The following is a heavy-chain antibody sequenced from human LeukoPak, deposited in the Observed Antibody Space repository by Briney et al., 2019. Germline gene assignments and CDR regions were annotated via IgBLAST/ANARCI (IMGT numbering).Heavy chain of an antibody. Sequence: GGSVRVSCKASGYTFTAYYMDWVRQAPGQGLEWMGWINPNSSGTNYAQKFQGRFTMTRDTSISTAYMELSRLTYDDTAVYYCARDLGDWGQGTLVTVSS. CDR2: INPNSSGT. V-gene: IGHV1-2*02. CDR3: ARDLGD. J-gene: IGHJ4*02. CDR1: GYTFTAYY.